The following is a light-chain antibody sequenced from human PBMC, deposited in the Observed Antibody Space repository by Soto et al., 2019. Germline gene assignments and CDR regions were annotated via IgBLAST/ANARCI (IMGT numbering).Light chain of an antibody. Sequence: QSVLTQPASVSGSPGQSITISCTGTSSDVGSYNLVSWYQQHPGKAPKLMIYEGSKWPSGVSNRFSGSKSGNTASLTISGLQAEDEADYYCCSYARSSTVVFGGGTKLTVL. CDR1: SSDVGSYNL. V-gene: IGLV2-23*01. CDR2: EGS. CDR3: CSYARSSTVV. J-gene: IGLJ2*01.